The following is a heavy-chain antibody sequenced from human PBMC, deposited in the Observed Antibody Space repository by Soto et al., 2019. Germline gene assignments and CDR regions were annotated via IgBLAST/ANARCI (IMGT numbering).Heavy chain of an antibody. J-gene: IGHJ6*02. Sequence: DVQVLESGGDLVQPGGSLRLSCAASGFTFNSYAMSWVRQAPGKGLEWVSSVSAGGDMTYYSDSVKGRFTISSDNSTNALFLQMNSLRIEDTALYYCSRGDRGGSGSPASYYYSGLDVWGQGTTVTVS. CDR2: VSAGGDMT. D-gene: IGHD3-10*01. V-gene: IGHV3-23*01. CDR3: SRGDRGGSGSPASYYYSGLDV. CDR1: GFTFNSYA.